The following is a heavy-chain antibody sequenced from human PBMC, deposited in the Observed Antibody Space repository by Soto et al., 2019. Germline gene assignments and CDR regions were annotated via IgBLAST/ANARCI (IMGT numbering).Heavy chain of an antibody. CDR3: ARVTSMVRGVIDNWFDP. CDR1: GGTFSSYA. Sequence: QVPLVQSGAEVKKPGSSVTVSCKASGGTFSSYAIHWVRQAPGQGLEWMGGIIPMYGPAKYAQRFQGRVTITPDESTTTVYMELTSLPSQDTAVYYCARVTSMVRGVIDNWFDPWGHGTLVTVSS. CDR2: IIPMYGPA. J-gene: IGHJ5*02. D-gene: IGHD3-10*01. V-gene: IGHV1-69*01.